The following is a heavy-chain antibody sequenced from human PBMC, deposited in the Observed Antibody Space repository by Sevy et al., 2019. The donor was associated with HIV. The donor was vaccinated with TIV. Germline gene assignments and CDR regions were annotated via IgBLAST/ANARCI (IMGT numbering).Heavy chain of an antibody. CDR2: ISSSGSTI. Sequence: GGSLRLSCAASGFTFSDYYMSWIRQAPGKGLEWVSYISSSGSTIYYADSVKGRFTISRDNAKNSLYLQMNSLRAEDTAVHYCAREQQQLPNYYYGMDVWGQGTTVTVSS. CDR1: GFTFSDYY. J-gene: IGHJ6*02. V-gene: IGHV3-11*01. CDR3: AREQQQLPNYYYGMDV. D-gene: IGHD6-13*01.